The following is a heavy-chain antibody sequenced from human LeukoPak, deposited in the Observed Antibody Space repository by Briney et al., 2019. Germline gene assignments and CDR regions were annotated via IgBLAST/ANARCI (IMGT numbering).Heavy chain of an antibody. Sequence: RGEPLKISCKGSGYSFTSYWIGWVRQMPGKGLEWMGIIYPGDSDTRYSPSFQGQVTISADKSISTAYLQWSSLKASDTAMYYCASHYYDSSGYYTLFDAFDIWGQGTMVTVSS. CDR2: IYPGDSDT. D-gene: IGHD3-22*01. CDR1: GYSFTSYW. J-gene: IGHJ3*02. V-gene: IGHV5-51*01. CDR3: ASHYYDSSGYYTLFDAFDI.